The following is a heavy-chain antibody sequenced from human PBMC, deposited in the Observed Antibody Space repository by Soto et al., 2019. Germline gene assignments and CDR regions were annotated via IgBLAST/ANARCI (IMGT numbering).Heavy chain of an antibody. V-gene: IGHV3-33*01. D-gene: IGHD1-26*01. J-gene: IGHJ1*01. Sequence: QVQLVESGGGVVQPGRSLRLSCVVSGLAFSSYGMHWVRQAPGKGLEWVAVIWSDGSNKHYGDSVKGRDSISRDNFQDTGYLEMSSLSAEEAAVPYCVRRAGGFASWGQGTLVTVSS. CDR1: GLAFSSYG. CDR2: IWSDGSNK. CDR3: VRRAGGFAS.